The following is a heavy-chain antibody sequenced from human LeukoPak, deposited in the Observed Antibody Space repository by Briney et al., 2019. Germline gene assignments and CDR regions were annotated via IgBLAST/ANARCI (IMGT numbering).Heavy chain of an antibody. CDR3: ARDPPGSGSFLDN. J-gene: IGHJ4*02. Sequence: PSETLFLTCTVSGGSIHSYYWSWIRQPPGRGLEYIGYIYYTGSTNYNPSLKSRVTISVDMSKNQFSLKLSSVTAADTAVYYCARDPPGSGSFLDNWGQGTLVTVSS. CDR2: IYYTGST. CDR1: GGSIHSYY. V-gene: IGHV4-59*01. D-gene: IGHD3-10*01.